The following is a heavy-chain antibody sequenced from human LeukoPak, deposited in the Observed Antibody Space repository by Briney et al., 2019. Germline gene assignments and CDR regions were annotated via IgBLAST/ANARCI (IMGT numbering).Heavy chain of an antibody. D-gene: IGHD6-13*01. Sequence: GGSLRLSCAASGFTFSSYAISWVRQAPGKGLEWVSAISGSGGSTYYADSVKGRFTISRDNSKNTLYLQMNSLRAEDTAVYYCAKDGNGYSSSWHYYYYYMDVWGKGTTVTVSS. CDR1: GFTFSSYA. J-gene: IGHJ6*03. CDR3: AKDGNGYSSSWHYYYYYMDV. V-gene: IGHV3-23*01. CDR2: ISGSGGST.